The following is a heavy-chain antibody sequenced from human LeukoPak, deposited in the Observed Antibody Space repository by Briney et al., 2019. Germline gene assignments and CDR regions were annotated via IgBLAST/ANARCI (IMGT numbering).Heavy chain of an antibody. D-gene: IGHD1-26*01. CDR3: ARRYSGSYGGLDY. CDR2: INPSGDGT. CDR1: GYTFTSYY. J-gene: IGHJ4*02. V-gene: IGHV1-46*01. Sequence: ASVKVSCKASGYTFTSYYMHWVRQAPGQGLEWMGIINPSGDGTNYAQKFQGRVTMTRDASTSTVYMELSSLRSEDTAIYYCARRYSGSYGGLDYRGQGTLVTVSS.